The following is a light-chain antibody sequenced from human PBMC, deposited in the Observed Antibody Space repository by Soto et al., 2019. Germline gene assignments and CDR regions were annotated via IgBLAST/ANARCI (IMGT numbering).Light chain of an antibody. CDR2: AAS. CDR1: QLISSW. CDR3: QQSSSFPLT. Sequence: IQITQSPSSVSASVGDTVTITCRASQLISSWLAWYQQKPGKAPTLLIYAASTLQSGVPSRFSGSESGTDFTLTISSLQPEDFATYFCQQSSSFPLTCGGGTKVEI. V-gene: IGKV1-12*01. J-gene: IGKJ4*01.